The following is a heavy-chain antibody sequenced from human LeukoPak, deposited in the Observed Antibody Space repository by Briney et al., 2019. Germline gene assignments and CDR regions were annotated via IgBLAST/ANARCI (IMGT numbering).Heavy chain of an antibody. V-gene: IGHV3-9*01. J-gene: IGHJ6*02. Sequence: GGSLRLSCAASGFTFDDYAMHWVRQAPGKGLEWVSGISWNSGSIGYADSVKGRFTISRDNAKNSLYLQMNSLRAEDTALYYCAKDFGYRSSTSCFSGMDVWGQGTTVTVSS. CDR2: ISWNSGSI. CDR3: AKDFGYRSSTSCFSGMDV. CDR1: GFTFDDYA. D-gene: IGHD2-2*03.